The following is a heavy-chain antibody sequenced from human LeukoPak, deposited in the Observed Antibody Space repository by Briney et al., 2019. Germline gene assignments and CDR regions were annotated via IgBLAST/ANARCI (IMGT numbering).Heavy chain of an antibody. CDR2: IYYSGST. CDR3: ATIAGSSSY. V-gene: IGHV4-59*08. CDR1: GGSMSAYY. Sequence: PETLSLTCTVSGGSMSAYYWTWFRQPPGKGLEWIGYIYYSGSTNYNPSLRSRDTISVDTSNNQFSLKLTSVTAADTAVYYCATIAGSSSYWGQGTLVTVSS. D-gene: IGHD6-6*01. J-gene: IGHJ4*02.